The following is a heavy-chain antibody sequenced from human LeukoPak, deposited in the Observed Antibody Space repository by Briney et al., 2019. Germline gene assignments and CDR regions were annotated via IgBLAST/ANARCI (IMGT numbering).Heavy chain of an antibody. V-gene: IGHV1-46*01. D-gene: IGHD6-13*01. J-gene: IGHJ5*02. CDR1: GYTFTRYY. Sequence: VSVKVSCKASGYTFTRYYIHWVRQAPGQGLEWRGIINPSGGSTSYAQKFQGRVTMTRDMSTSTVYMELSSLRSEDTAVYYCARAGYSSPRGWLDPWGQGTLVTVSS. CDR2: INPSGGST. CDR3: ARAGYSSPRGWLDP.